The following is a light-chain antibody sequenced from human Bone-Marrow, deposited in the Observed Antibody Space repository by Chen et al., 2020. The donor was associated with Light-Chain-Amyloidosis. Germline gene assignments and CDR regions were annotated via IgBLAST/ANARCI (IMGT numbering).Light chain of an antibody. Sequence: SYELTQPPSVPVSPGQTARITCSGDDLPTKYAYWYQQKPGQAPVLVIHRDTERPSGISERFSGSSSGPTATLTISGVQAEDEADYHCQSADSSGTYEVIFGGGTKLTVL. J-gene: IGLJ2*01. CDR1: DLPTKY. CDR3: QSADSSGTYEVI. CDR2: RDT. V-gene: IGLV3-25*03.